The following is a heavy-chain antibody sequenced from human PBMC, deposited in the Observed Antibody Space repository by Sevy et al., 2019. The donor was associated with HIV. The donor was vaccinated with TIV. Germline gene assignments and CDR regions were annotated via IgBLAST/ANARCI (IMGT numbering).Heavy chain of an antibody. V-gene: IGHV3-48*03. Sequence: GGSLRLSCAASGFTFSSYEMNWVRQAPGKGLEWVSYISSDGTTIYYADSVKGRFTISRDNAQNSVSLQMNSLRVEDTAVYYCARDLDDNSGYYYGAIDYWGQGTLVTVSS. D-gene: IGHD3-22*01. CDR2: ISSDGTTI. CDR3: ARDLDDNSGYYYGAIDY. CDR1: GFTFSSYE. J-gene: IGHJ4*02.